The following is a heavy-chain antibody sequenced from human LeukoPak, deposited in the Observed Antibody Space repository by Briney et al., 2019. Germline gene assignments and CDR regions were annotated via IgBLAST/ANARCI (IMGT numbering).Heavy chain of an antibody. Sequence: SETLSLTCAVYGGSFSGYYWSWIRQPPGKGLEWIGSIYYSGSTYYNPSLKSRVTISVDTSKNQFSLKLSSVTAADTAVYYCARLTYMWFGELYYMDVWGKGTTVTVSS. J-gene: IGHJ6*03. V-gene: IGHV4-34*01. CDR1: GGSFSGYY. CDR2: IYYSGST. CDR3: ARLTYMWFGELYYMDV. D-gene: IGHD3-10*01.